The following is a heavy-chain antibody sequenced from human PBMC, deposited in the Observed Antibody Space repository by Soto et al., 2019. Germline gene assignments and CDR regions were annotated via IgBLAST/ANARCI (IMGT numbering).Heavy chain of an antibody. V-gene: IGHV1-18*04. CDR3: PRDISLDA. D-gene: IGHD1-20*01. J-gene: IGHJ6*02. Sequence: ALVQVSCQASGYNFTSYGISWVRQAPGQGLEWMGWLSAYNGHTNYAQKLQGRVTMTTXTXXSXXXIXLXXLRXNDTAVYYCPRDISLDAWCQGTTVTVSS. CDR2: LSAYNGHT. CDR1: GYNFTSYG.